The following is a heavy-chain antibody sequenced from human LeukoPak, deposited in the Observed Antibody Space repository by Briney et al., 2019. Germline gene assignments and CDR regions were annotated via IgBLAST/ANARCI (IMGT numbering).Heavy chain of an antibody. CDR1: GFSLSSYA. J-gene: IGHJ4*02. CDR2: SSSSGATI. V-gene: IGHV3-48*02. Sequence: GGALRLSCAASGFSLSSYAMNWVRQAPGKGLEWVSYSSSSGATIYYADSVEGRFTISRDNAENSLHLQMNNLRDEDTAVYYCARGTEVYDYWGQGTLITVSS. CDR3: ARGTEVYDY.